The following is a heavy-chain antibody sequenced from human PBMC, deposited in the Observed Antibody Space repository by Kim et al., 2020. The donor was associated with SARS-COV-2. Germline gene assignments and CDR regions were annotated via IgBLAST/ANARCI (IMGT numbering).Heavy chain of an antibody. Sequence: SETLSLTCTVSGGSISSGDYYWSWIRQPPGKGLEWIGYIYYSGSTYYNPSLKSRVTISVDTSKNQFSLKLSSVTAADTAVYYCARDSSESDYYYYYGMDVWGQGTTVTVSS. CDR1: GGSISSGDYY. V-gene: IGHV4-30-4*01. J-gene: IGHJ6*02. CDR3: ARDSSESDYYYYYGMDV. CDR2: IYYSGST. D-gene: IGHD3-10*01.